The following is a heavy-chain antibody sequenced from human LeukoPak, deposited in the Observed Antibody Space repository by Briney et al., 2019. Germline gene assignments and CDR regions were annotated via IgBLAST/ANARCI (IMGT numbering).Heavy chain of an antibody. D-gene: IGHD6-13*01. Sequence: GGSLRLSCAASAFTFSSYAMHWVRQAPGKGLEHVSAISSNGGSNGGSTYYAKSVKGRFTISRDNSKSTLYLQMNSLRAEDTAVYYCAREGIRYFDYWGQGTLVTVSS. V-gene: IGHV3-64*01. J-gene: IGHJ4*02. CDR2: ISSNGGSNGGST. CDR3: AREGIRYFDY. CDR1: AFTFSSYA.